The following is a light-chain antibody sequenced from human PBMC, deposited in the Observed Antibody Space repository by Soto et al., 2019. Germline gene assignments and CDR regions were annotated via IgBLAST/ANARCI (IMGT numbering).Light chain of an antibody. CDR1: ISNIGSNT. J-gene: IGLJ2*01. Sequence: QAVVTQPPSASGTPGQRVTISCSGSISNIGSNTVNWYQQLPGTAPKLLIYSNNQRPSGVPDRFSGSKSGTSASLAISGLQSEDEADYYCAAWDDSLMGVVFGGGTKLTVL. CDR3: AAWDDSLMGVV. V-gene: IGLV1-44*01. CDR2: SNN.